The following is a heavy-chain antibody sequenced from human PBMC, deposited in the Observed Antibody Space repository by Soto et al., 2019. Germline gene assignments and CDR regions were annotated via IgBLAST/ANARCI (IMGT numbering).Heavy chain of an antibody. CDR2: INPNSGGT. J-gene: IGHJ6*02. CDR3: ARDQSPSSGWPGMDV. CDR1: GYTLTDYY. D-gene: IGHD6-19*01. V-gene: IGHV1-2*02. Sequence: ASVKVSCKASGYTLTDYYMHWVRQAPGQGLEWMGWINPNSGGTNYAQKFQGRVTMTRDTSINTAYMELNRLRSDDTAVYYCARDQSPSSGWPGMDVWGQGTTVTVSS.